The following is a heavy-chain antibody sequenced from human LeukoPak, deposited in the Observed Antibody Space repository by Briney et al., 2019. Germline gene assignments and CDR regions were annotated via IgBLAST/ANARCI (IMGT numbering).Heavy chain of an antibody. Sequence: PSETLSLTCTVSGGSFSSGGYYWSWIRQHPGKGLEWIGYIYYSGSTYYNPSLKSRVTISVDTSKNQFSLKLSSVTAADTAVYYCARDLADSSGYYYEWGQGTLVTVSS. J-gene: IGHJ4*02. CDR2: IYYSGST. V-gene: IGHV4-31*03. D-gene: IGHD3-22*01. CDR1: GGSFSSGGYY. CDR3: ARDLADSSGYYYE.